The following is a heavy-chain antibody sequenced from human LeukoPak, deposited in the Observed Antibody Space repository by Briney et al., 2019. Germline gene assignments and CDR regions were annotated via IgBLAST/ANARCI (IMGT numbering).Heavy chain of an antibody. D-gene: IGHD6-6*01. CDR1: GASITSYY. Sequence: PSETLSLTCTVLGASITSYYWSWIQQSPGKGLEWIGYIYYSGSTNYNPSLKSRVTISIDTSKNQFSLKLSSVTAADTAVYYCAAYSNSSYRQPDYWGQGNLVTVSS. J-gene: IGHJ4*02. V-gene: IGHV4-59*01. CDR2: IYYSGST. CDR3: AAYSNSSYRQPDY.